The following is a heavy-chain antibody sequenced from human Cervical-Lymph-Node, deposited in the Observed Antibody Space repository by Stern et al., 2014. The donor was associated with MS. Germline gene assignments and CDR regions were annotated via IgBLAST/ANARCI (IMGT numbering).Heavy chain of an antibody. CDR2: VSYDGSKK. D-gene: IGHD6-19*01. CDR3: ARVVAVAGTSFDS. J-gene: IGHJ4*02. V-gene: IGHV3-30-3*01. Sequence: VQLVQSGGGVVQPGGSLRLSCAASGFTFRNYAIHWVRQAPGKGLEWVALVSYDGSKKYYAYSVKGRFTISRDNSKNTLYLQMNSLRAEDTAVYYCARVVAVAGTSFDSWGQGTLVTVSS. CDR1: GFTFRNYA.